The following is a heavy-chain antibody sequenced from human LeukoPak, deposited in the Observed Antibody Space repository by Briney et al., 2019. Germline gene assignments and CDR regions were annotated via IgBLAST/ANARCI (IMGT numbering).Heavy chain of an antibody. D-gene: IGHD6-13*01. J-gene: IGHJ3*02. Sequence: ASVKVSCKASGYTFTGYYMHWVRQAPGQGLEWMGWINHNSGGTNYAQKSQGRVTMTRDTSISKAYMELSRLRSDDTAVYYCARGSLTLVVPGDAFDIWGQGTMVTVSS. CDR1: GYTFTGYY. CDR3: ARGSLTLVVPGDAFDI. CDR2: INHNSGGT. V-gene: IGHV1-2*02.